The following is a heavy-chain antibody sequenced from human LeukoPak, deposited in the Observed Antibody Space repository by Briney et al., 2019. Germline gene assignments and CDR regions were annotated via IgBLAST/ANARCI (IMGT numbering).Heavy chain of an antibody. D-gene: IGHD2-21*01. CDR1: GGSISSYY. J-gene: IGHJ4*02. CDR2: IDSSGST. CDR3: ARDAYSGNGY. V-gene: IGHV4-4*07. Sequence: SETLSLTCTVSGGSISSYYWSWIRQPAGKGLEWIGRIDSSGSTNYNPSLKSRVTMSVDTSNNQFSLKLTSVTAADTAMYYCARDAYSGNGYWGQGTLVTVSS.